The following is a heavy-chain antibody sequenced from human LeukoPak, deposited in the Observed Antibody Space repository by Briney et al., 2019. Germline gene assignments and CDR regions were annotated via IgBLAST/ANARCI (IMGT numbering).Heavy chain of an antibody. CDR2: INHSGST. J-gene: IGHJ4*02. Sequence: SSETLSLTCAVYGGSFSGNYWSWIRQPPGKGLERIGEINHSGSTNYNPSLKSRVTISMDTSKNQFSLKLSSVTAADTAVYYCARAGDIAMAYPAYFDYWGQGTPVTVSS. V-gene: IGHV4-34*01. CDR1: GGSFSGNY. D-gene: IGHD5-18*01. CDR3: ARAGDIAMAYPAYFDY.